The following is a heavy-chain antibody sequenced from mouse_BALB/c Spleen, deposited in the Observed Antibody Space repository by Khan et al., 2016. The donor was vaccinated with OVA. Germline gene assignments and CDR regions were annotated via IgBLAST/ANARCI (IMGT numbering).Heavy chain of an antibody. CDR3: TRRVRLRDYLDY. CDR1: GYSITSGYA. CDR2: ITYNGST. D-gene: IGHD1-2*01. V-gene: IGHV3-2*02. J-gene: IGHJ2*01. Sequence: EVQLVESGPGLVKPSQSLSLTCTVTGYSITSGYAWNWIRQFPGNKLEWMGYITYNGSTRYNPSLKSRISITRETTKNQFFLQLNSVTTEDTATYYCTRRVRLRDYLDYWGQGTALTVSS.